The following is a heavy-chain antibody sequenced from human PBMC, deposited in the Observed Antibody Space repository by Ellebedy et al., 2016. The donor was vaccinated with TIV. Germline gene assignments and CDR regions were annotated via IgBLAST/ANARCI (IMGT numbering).Heavy chain of an antibody. J-gene: IGHJ4*02. CDR1: GFSLSSYW. V-gene: IGHV3-7*01. CDR2: IKQAGSEK. Sequence: GESLKISCAASGFSLSSYWMHWVRQAPGKGLEWVANIKQAGSEKYYVDSVKGRFTISRDNAKNSLYLQMNSLRAEDTAVYFCGRAIGSGSCYWGQGTLVTVSS. D-gene: IGHD3-10*01. CDR3: GRAIGSGSCY.